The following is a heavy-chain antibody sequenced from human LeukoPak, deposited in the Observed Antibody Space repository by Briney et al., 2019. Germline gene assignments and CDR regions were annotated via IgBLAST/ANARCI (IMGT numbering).Heavy chain of an antibody. CDR3: AREPIAVAGYYYYYGMDV. D-gene: IGHD6-19*01. Sequence: ASVKVSCKASGGTFSSYAISWVRQAPGQGLEWMGGIIPIFGTANYAQKFQGRDTITADKSTSTAYMELSSLRSEDTAVYYCAREPIAVAGYYYYYGMDVWGQGTTVTVSS. CDR2: IIPIFGTA. V-gene: IGHV1-69*06. CDR1: GGTFSSYA. J-gene: IGHJ6*02.